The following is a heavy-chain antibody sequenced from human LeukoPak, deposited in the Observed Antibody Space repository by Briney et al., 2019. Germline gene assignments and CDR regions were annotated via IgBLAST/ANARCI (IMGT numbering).Heavy chain of an antibody. CDR3: AKCPVDYGTYYFDY. CDR2: ISGSGGST. V-gene: IGHV3-23*01. J-gene: IGHJ4*02. CDR1: GFTFSSYA. Sequence: PGRPLRLSCAASGFTFSSYAMSWVRQAPGKGLEWVSAISGSGGSTYYADSVKGRFTISRDNSKNTLYLQMNSLRAEDTAVYYCAKCPVDYGTYYFDYWGQGTLVTVSS. D-gene: IGHD4-17*01.